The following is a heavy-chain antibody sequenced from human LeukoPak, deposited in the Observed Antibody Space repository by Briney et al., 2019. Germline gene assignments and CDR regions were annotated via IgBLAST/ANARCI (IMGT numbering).Heavy chain of an antibody. CDR2: ISSSSSYI. J-gene: IGHJ4*02. CDR1: GFTFSSFS. D-gene: IGHD6-13*01. Sequence: PGGSLRLSCAASGFTFSSFSMNWVRQAPGEGLEWVSSISSSSSYIYYADSVKGRFTISRDNAKNSLHLQMSSLRAEDTAVYYCARDGSSWSFDYWGQGTLVTVSS. CDR3: ARDGSSWSFDY. V-gene: IGHV3-21*01.